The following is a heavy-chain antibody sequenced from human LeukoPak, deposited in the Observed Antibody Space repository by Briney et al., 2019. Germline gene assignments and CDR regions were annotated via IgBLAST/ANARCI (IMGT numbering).Heavy chain of an antibody. D-gene: IGHD3-3*01. V-gene: IGHV1-18*01. Sequence: ASVKVSCKASGYTFTSYGISWVRQAPGQGLEWMGWISAYNGNTNYAQKLQGRVTMTTDTSTSTAYMELRSLRSEDTAVYYCASALLRFLEWLSPRSYYYGMDVWGQGTTVTVSS. CDR1: GYTFTSYG. CDR3: ASALLRFLEWLSPRSYYYGMDV. J-gene: IGHJ6*02. CDR2: ISAYNGNT.